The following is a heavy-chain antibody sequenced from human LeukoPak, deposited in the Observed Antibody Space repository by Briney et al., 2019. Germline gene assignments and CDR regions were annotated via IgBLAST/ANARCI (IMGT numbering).Heavy chain of an antibody. J-gene: IGHJ3*02. CDR3: AKELDMTVYAFNI. D-gene: IGHD2-21*02. CDR2: ISYDGSNK. V-gene: IGHV3-30*18. CDR1: GFTFSGYG. Sequence: GGSLRLSCAASGFTFSGYGMHWVRQAPGKGLEWVAVISYDGSNKYYADSVKGRFTISRDNSKNTLYLQMNSLRAEDTAVYYCAKELDMTVYAFNIWGQGAMVTVSS.